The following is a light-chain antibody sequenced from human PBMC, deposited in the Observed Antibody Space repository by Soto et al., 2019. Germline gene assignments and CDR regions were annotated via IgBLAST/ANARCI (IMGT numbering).Light chain of an antibody. CDR2: EDY. CDR3: QVWDSSSDHWV. V-gene: IGLV3-1*01. J-gene: IGLJ3*02. CDR1: KLGDKF. Sequence: SYELTQPPSVSVSPGQTASITCSGDKLGDKFACWYQQKPGQSPVLVIYEDYKRPSGIPERFSGSNSGNTATLTISDTQAMDEADYYCQVWDSSSDHWVFGGGTKLTVL.